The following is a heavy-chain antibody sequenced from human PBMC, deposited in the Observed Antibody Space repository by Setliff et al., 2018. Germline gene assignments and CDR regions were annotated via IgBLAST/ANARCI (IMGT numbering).Heavy chain of an antibody. CDR3: ARSNNFWSGPALDV. CDR2: ISSSSSTI. V-gene: IGHV3-48*01. CDR1: GFTFSDYS. D-gene: IGHD3-3*01. J-gene: IGHJ6*04. Sequence: GESLKISCAASGFTFSDYSMNWVRQAPGKGLEWVSDISSSSSTIYYADSVKGRFTISRDNAQNSLYLQMNSLRAEDTAVYYCARSNNFWSGPALDVWGKGTTVTVSS.